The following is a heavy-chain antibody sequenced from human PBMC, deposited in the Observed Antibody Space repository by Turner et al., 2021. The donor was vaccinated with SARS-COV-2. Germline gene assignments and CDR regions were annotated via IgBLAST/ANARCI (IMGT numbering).Heavy chain of an antibody. J-gene: IGHJ6*02. CDR2: IYYSGST. Sequence: QVKLQESCPGLVKPSETLSLTCTVSGGSISSYYWSWSRQPPGKGLEWIGYIYYSGSTNYNPALKSRVTISVDTSKNQFSLKLSSVTAADTAVYYCARHPLNYDFWSGYYYYGMDVWGQGTTVTVSS. V-gene: IGHV4-59*08. D-gene: IGHD3-3*01. CDR3: ARHPLNYDFWSGYYYYGMDV. CDR1: GGSISSYY.